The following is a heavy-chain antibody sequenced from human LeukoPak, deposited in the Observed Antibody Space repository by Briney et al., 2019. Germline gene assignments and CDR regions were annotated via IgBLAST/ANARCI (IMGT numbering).Heavy chain of an antibody. CDR3: ANEFGEFFVDY. D-gene: IGHD3-10*01. V-gene: IGHV3-23*01. CDR1: GFTFSIYG. CDR2: ISGSGGST. J-gene: IGHJ4*02. Sequence: PGGSLRLSCAASGFTFSIYGMSWVRQAPGKGLEWVSTISGSGGSTYYADSVKGRFTISRDNSKNTLYLQMNSLRAEDTALYYCANEFGEFFVDYWGQGTLVTVSS.